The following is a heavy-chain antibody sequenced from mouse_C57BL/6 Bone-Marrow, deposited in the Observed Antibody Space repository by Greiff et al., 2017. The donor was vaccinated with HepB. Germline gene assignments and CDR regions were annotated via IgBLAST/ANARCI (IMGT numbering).Heavy chain of an antibody. D-gene: IGHD2-4*01. CDR2: FYPGSGSI. CDR3: ARHEVGIYYDFNYAMDY. CDR1: GYTFTEYT. Sequence: QVQLQQSGAELVKPGASVKLPCKASGYTFTEYTIHWVKQRSGQGLEWIGWFYPGSGSIKYNEKFKDKATLTADKSSSTVYMEPSRLTSEDSAVYFCARHEVGIYYDFNYAMDYWGQGTSVTVSS. J-gene: IGHJ4*01. V-gene: IGHV1-62-2*01.